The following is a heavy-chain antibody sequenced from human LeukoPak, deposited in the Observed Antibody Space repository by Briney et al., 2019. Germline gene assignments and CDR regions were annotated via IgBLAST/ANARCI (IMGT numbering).Heavy chain of an antibody. CDR1: GFTFSTHG. V-gene: IGHV3-23*01. CDR2: ISGSGGST. D-gene: IGHD1-26*01. Sequence: PGGSLRLSCAASGFTFSTHGMNWARQAPGKGLEWVSAISGSGGSTYYADSVKGRFTISRDNSKNTLYLQMNSLRAEDTAVYYCAKLGQRPGATSDYYYGMDVWGQGTTVTVSS. CDR3: AKLGQRPGATSDYYYGMDV. J-gene: IGHJ6*02.